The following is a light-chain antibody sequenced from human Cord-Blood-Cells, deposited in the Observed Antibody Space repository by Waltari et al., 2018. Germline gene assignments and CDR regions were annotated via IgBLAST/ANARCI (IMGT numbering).Light chain of an antibody. V-gene: IGLV1-36*01. CDR1: SSNIGNNA. CDR2: YDD. J-gene: IGLJ2*01. CDR3: AAWDDNLNGVV. Sequence: QSVLTQPPSVSEPPSQRVTISCSGSSSNIGNNAVNWYQQLPGKAPKLLLYYDDLLPSGVSDRFSGYKSGTSASLAISGLQSEDEADYYCAAWDDNLNGVVFGGGTKLTVL.